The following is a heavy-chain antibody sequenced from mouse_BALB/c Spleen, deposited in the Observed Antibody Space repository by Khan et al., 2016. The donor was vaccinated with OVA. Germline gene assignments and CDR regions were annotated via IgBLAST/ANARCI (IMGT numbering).Heavy chain of an antibody. CDR3: ARSTYRYAFAY. V-gene: IGHV3-8*02. D-gene: IGHD2-14*01. Sequence: DVKLEESGPSLVQPSQTLSLTCSVTGDSITSGFWSWIRQFPGNKLEYMGYMIYSGYTYYNPSLNGRFSITRHTSKNQYYLQLNSVTTEDTATYYCARSTYRYAFAYWGQGTLVTVSA. J-gene: IGHJ3*01. CDR2: MIYSGYT. CDR1: GDSITSGF.